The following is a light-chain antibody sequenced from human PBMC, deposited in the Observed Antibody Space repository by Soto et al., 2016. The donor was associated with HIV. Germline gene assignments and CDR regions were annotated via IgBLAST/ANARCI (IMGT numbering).Light chain of an antibody. V-gene: IGLV3-21*03. J-gene: IGLJ1*01. Sequence: SFAVTQPPSVSVAPGKTARITCGGNNIGSKSVHWYQQKAGQAPVLVLYDDSDRPSGIPDRFSGSDSGNTATLTISRVEAGDEADYYCQVWDSSSARGVFGTGTRVTGL. CDR1: NIGSKS. CDR2: DDS. CDR3: QVWDSSSARGV.